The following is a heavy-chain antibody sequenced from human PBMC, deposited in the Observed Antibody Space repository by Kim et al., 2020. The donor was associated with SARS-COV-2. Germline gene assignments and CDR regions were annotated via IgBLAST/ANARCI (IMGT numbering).Heavy chain of an antibody. CDR1: LFNFSSHS. V-gene: IGHV3-21*01. D-gene: IGHD4-4*01. CDR3: AGDQYSNYDEFAFNC. CDR2: INWGGTKI. Sequence: GGSLRLSCAASLFNFSSHSMNWVRQAPGKGLEGVSSINWGGTKIYYAESLKGRFTISRDNAKNSLFLQMHSLRAEDTGVYYCAGDQYSNYDEFAFNCWGRGVLVTVPA. J-gene: IGHJ4*01.